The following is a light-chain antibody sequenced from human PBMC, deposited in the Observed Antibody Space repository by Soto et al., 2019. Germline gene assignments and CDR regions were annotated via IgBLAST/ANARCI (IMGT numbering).Light chain of an antibody. CDR2: DAS. V-gene: IGKV3-11*01. J-gene: IGKJ4*01. CDR1: QNINTY. CDR3: QQRSSWPRV. Sequence: EIVLTQSTATLSLSLGERATLSCRASQNINTYLVWYQQKPGQAPRLLIYDASKRATGIPDRFSGSGSGTDFIFTIISLAPEDFALYYCQQRSSWPRVFGGGTKVEIK.